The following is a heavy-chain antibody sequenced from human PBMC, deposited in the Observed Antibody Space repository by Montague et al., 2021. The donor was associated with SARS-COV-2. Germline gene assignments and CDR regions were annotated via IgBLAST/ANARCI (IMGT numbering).Heavy chain of an antibody. CDR1: GGSVSSGSYY. CDR3: ARDPWRITIFGVVTRYGMDV. Sequence: SETLSLTCIVSGGSVSSGSYYWSWIRQPPGKGLEWIGYIYYSGSTNYNPSLKSRVTISVDTSKNQFSLKLSSVTAADTAVYYCARDPWRITIFGVVTRYGMDVWGQGTLVTVSS. CDR2: IYYSGST. J-gene: IGHJ6*02. D-gene: IGHD3-3*01. V-gene: IGHV4-61*01.